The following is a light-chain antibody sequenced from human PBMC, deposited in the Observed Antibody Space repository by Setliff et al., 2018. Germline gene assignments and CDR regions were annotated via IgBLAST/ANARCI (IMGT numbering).Light chain of an antibody. CDR2: EAS. CDR3: SSYTSSSTRG. J-gene: IGLJ1*01. V-gene: IGLV2-14*01. Sequence: QSALTQPASVSGSPGQSITISCTGTSSDVGYYNYVPWYQQHPGKAPKLMIYEASNRPSGVSNRFSGSKSGNTASLTISGLQAEDEADYYCSSYTSSSTRGFGTGTKVTVL. CDR1: SSDVGYYNY.